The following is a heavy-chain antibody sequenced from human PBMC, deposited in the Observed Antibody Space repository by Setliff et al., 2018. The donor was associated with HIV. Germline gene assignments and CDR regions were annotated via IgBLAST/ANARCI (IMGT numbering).Heavy chain of an antibody. CDR1: GFTFSDYY. Sequence: GSLRLSCAASGFTFSDYYMSWIRQSPGKGLEWIGEINHSGGTNYNPSFKSRVTMSIDTSKNQFSLNVSSVTAADTAVYYCARGWGHDGFDFWGQGTMVTVSS. V-gene: IGHV4-34*01. CDR2: INHSGGT. J-gene: IGHJ3*01. CDR3: ARGWGHDGFDF. D-gene: IGHD7-27*01.